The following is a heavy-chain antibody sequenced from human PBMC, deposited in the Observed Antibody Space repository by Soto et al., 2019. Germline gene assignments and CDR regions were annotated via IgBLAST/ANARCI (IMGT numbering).Heavy chain of an antibody. CDR2: ISSSSSYI. CDR1: GFTFSSYS. Sequence: GGSLRLSCAASGFTFSSYSMKWVRQAPGKGLEWVSSISSSSSYIYYTDLVKGRFTISSDNDKNTLYLQMNSRRAEDTAVYYCARVELGGGVSYGMDFWGQGTMVTVSS. J-gene: IGHJ6*02. CDR3: ARVELGGGVSYGMDF. V-gene: IGHV3-21*01. D-gene: IGHD2-8*02.